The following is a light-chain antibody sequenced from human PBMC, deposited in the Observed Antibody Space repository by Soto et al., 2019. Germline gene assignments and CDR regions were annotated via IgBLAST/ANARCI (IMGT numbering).Light chain of an antibody. CDR3: QQYKSYPWT. Sequence: DTQMTQSPSTLSASVGDRVTITCRASQSISSWLAWYQQKPGKAPNLLIYQASSLESGVPSRFSGSRSGTDFTLTISSLQPEDFATYFCQQYKSYPWTFGQGTKVEIK. V-gene: IGKV1-5*03. CDR2: QAS. J-gene: IGKJ1*01. CDR1: QSISSW.